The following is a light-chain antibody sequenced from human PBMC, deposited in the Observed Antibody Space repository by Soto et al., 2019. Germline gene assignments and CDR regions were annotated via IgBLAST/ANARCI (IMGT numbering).Light chain of an antibody. V-gene: IGKV1-5*01. CDR1: QSISRW. J-gene: IGKJ1*01. CDR2: GAS. CDR3: LQDINYPWT. Sequence: IQLTQSHFTLSGSVGERVTLTCLASQSISRWLAWYQQKPGKAPKLLIYGASNLQSGVPPRFSGSGSGTDFTLAISSLQPEDSATYYCLQDINYPWTFGQGTKVDIK.